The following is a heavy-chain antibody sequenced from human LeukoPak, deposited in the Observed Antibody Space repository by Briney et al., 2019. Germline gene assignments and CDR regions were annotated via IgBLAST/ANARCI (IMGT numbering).Heavy chain of an antibody. V-gene: IGHV4-31*03. J-gene: IGHJ4*02. CDR2: IYYSGST. CDR1: GGSISSGGYY. CDR3: ARVEVDVDIVATIRGYYFDY. D-gene: IGHD5-12*01. Sequence: SETLSLTCTVSGGSISSGGYYWSWIRQHPGKGLEWIGYIYYSGSTYYNPSLKSRVTMSVDTSKNQFSLKLSSVTAADTAVYYCARVEVDVDIVATIRGYYFDYWGQGTLVTVSS.